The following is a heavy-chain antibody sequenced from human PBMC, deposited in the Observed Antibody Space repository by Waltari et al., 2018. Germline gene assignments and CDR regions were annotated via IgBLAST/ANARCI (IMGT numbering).Heavy chain of an antibody. V-gene: IGHV3-7*01. CDR1: GFTFSNNW. CDR2: INQDGSEK. Sequence: EVQLVESGGGLVQPGGSLRRSCAASGFTFSNNWMTWVRQAPGKGLEWVANINQDGSEKYSVESVKGRFTISRDNAKNSLYLQLNSLRADDTAVYYCTRGGDDSSWYWRNWGQGTLVTVSS. J-gene: IGHJ4*02. D-gene: IGHD6-13*01. CDR3: TRGGDDSSWYWRN.